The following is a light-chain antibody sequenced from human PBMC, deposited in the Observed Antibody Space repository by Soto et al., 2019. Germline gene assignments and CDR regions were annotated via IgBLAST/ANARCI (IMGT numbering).Light chain of an antibody. CDR3: QQLNSYPR. Sequence: DIQLTQSPSFLSASVGDRVTITCRASQGISSYLAWYQQKPGKAPKLLIYAASTLQSGVPSRLSGSGSGTEFTLTISSLQPEDFATYYCQQLNSYPRFGQGTKVDIK. CDR2: AAS. V-gene: IGKV1-9*01. J-gene: IGKJ1*01. CDR1: QGISSY.